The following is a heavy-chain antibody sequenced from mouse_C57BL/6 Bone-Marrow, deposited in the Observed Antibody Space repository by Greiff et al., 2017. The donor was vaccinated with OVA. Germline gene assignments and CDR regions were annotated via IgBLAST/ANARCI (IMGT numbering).Heavy chain of an antibody. D-gene: IGHD2-12*01. CDR2: ISNGGGST. J-gene: IGHJ4*01. CDR3: ERKFYTYARDY. V-gene: IGHV5-12*01. CDR1: GFTFSDYY. Sequence: DVMLVESGGGLVQPGGSLKLSCAASGFTFSDYYMYWVRQTPEKRLEWVAYISNGGGSTYYPDTVKGRFTISRDNAKNTLYLQMSRLKSEDTAMYYCERKFYTYARDYWGQGTPVTVPP.